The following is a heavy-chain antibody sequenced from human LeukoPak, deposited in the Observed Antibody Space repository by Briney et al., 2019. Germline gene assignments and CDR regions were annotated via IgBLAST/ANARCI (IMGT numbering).Heavy chain of an antibody. J-gene: IGHJ4*02. Sequence: GGSLRLSCAASGFTFSSYGMHWVRQAPGKGLEWVAVISYDGSNKYYADSVKGRFTISRDNSKNTLYLQMNSLRAEDTAVYYCAKESARSDILTGFSHFDYWGQGTLVTVSS. CDR2: ISYDGSNK. V-gene: IGHV3-30*18. CDR1: GFTFSSYG. CDR3: AKESARSDILTGFSHFDY. D-gene: IGHD3-9*01.